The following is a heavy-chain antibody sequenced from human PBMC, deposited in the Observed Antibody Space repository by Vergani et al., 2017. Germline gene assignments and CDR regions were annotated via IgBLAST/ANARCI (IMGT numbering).Heavy chain of an antibody. J-gene: IGHJ6*03. CDR2: MYTSGHT. V-gene: IGHV4-4*07. D-gene: IGHD2-21*01. CDR1: GGSISSYY. Sequence: QVQLQESGPGLVKPSETLSLTCTVSGGSISSYYWSWIRQPAGKGLEWIVRMYTSGHTIYNPSLESRVTMSMDTSKNQFSLQLSSVTAADTAVYYCARASHCINCYSEGPNGPGYYYMDVWGKGITVTVSS. CDR3: ARASHCINCYSEGPNGPGYYYMDV.